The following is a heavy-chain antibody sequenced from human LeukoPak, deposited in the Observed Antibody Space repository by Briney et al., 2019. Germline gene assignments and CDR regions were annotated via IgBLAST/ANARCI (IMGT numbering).Heavy chain of an antibody. Sequence: SETLSLTCTVSGASISRDYWTWIRQPPGKGLEWIGYIYNGGSTTYSPSINSRVTISLDTSNNQVSLRLSSVTAADTAVYYCAKGGTYGGGADYWGQGTLVTVSS. J-gene: IGHJ4*02. CDR2: IYNGGST. CDR1: GASISRDY. V-gene: IGHV4-59*03. D-gene: IGHD1-26*01. CDR3: AKGGTYGGGADY.